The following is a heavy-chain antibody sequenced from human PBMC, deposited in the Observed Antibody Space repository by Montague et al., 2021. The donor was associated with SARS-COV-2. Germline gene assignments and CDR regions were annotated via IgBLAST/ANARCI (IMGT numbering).Heavy chain of an antibody. J-gene: IGHJ4*02. D-gene: IGHD2/OR15-2a*01. Sequence: YSTGNNNYNPSLKSRLTISLDTSKNQFSLKLSSVTAADTAVYYCAGDDFRWDFDCWGQGTLVTVSS. CDR3: AGDDFRWDFDC. CDR2: YSTGNN. V-gene: IGHV4-61*02.